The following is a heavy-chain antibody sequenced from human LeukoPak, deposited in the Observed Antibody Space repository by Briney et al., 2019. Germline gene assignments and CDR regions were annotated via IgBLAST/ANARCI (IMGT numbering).Heavy chain of an antibody. D-gene: IGHD5-12*01. Sequence: GGSLRLSCAASGFTFSSYGMHWVRQAPGKGLEWVAVISYDGSNKYYADSVKGRFTISRDNSKNTLYLQMNSLRAEDTAVYYCAKGGYGPNWFDPWGQGTLVTVSS. CDR2: ISYDGSNK. J-gene: IGHJ5*02. CDR1: GFTFSSYG. CDR3: AKGGYGPNWFDP. V-gene: IGHV3-30*18.